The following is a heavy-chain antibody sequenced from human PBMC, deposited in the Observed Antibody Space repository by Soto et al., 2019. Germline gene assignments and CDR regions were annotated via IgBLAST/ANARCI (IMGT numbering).Heavy chain of an antibody. J-gene: IGHJ5*02. CDR1: GGSISSGGYY. Sequence: SETLSLTCTVSGGSISSGGYYWSWIRQHPGKGLEWIGYINYIGSAYYHPSLKSRVTISVDTSKNQFSLKLSSVTAADTAVYYCATSNWFDPWGQGTLVTVSS. V-gene: IGHV4-31*03. CDR3: ATSNWFDP. CDR2: INYIGSA.